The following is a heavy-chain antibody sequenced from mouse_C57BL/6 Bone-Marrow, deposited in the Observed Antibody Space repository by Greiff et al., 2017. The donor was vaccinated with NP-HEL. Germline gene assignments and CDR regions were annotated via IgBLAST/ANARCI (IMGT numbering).Heavy chain of an antibody. J-gene: IGHJ2*01. Sequence: QVQLKQPGAELVKPGASVKVSCKASGYTFTSYWMHWVKQRPGQGLEWIGRIHPSDSDTNYNQKFKGKATLTVDKSSSTAYMQLSSLTSEDSAVYYCATGYDGYHRYYFDYWGQGTTLTVSS. D-gene: IGHD2-3*01. CDR3: ATGYDGYHRYYFDY. CDR2: IHPSDSDT. V-gene: IGHV1-74*01. CDR1: GYTFTSYW.